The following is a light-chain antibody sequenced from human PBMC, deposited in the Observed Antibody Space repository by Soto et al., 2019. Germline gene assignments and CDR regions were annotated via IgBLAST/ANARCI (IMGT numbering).Light chain of an antibody. CDR1: QSVSSNY. CDR2: GAS. CDR3: QQYDSSPWT. J-gene: IGKJ1*01. Sequence: EIVLTQSPGTLSLSPGERATLSCRASQSVSSNYLAWYQQKPGQAPRLLIYGASSRATGIPDRFSGSGSGTDLTLTISILEPEDFAVYYGQQYDSSPWTFGQGTKVEIK. V-gene: IGKV3-20*01.